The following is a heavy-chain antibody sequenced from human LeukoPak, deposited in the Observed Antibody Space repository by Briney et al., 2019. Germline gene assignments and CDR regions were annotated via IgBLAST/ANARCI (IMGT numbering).Heavy chain of an antibody. J-gene: IGHJ6*03. D-gene: IGHD2-2*01. CDR3: ARDRSRRSPSYYYYYMDV. CDR1: GYTFTSYG. Sequence: ASVEVSCKASGYTFTSYGISWVRQAPGQGLEWMGWISAYNGNTNYAQKLQGRVTMTTDTSTSTAYMELRSLRSDDTAVYYCARDRSRRSPSYYYYYMDVWGKGTTVTVSS. V-gene: IGHV1-18*01. CDR2: ISAYNGNT.